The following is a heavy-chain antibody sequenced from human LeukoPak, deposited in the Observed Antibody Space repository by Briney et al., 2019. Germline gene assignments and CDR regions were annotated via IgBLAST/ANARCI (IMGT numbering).Heavy chain of an antibody. CDR2: IYYSGST. V-gene: IGHV4-39*07. Sequence: PSETLSLTCTVSGGSISSSSYYWGWILQPPGKGLEWIGSIYYSGSTNYNPSLKSRVTISVDTSKNQFSLKLSSVTAADTAVYYCATLSGYDWESFYDYWGQGTLVTVSS. CDR1: GGSISSSSYY. J-gene: IGHJ4*02. CDR3: ATLSGYDWESFYDY. D-gene: IGHD5-12*01.